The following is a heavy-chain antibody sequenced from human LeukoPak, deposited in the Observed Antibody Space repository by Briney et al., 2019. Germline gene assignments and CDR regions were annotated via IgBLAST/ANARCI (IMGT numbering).Heavy chain of an antibody. V-gene: IGHV5-51*01. Sequence: GESLKISCQVSGYTFISYWIGWVRQMPGKGLEWMGIIHPGDADTRYSPSFQGQVTISVDKSISTAYLQWSSLKASDTAMYYCARRRYCSGGSCYGVDYWGQGTLVTVSS. CDR1: GYTFISYW. CDR3: ARRRYCSGGSCYGVDY. D-gene: IGHD2-15*01. J-gene: IGHJ4*02. CDR2: IHPGDADT.